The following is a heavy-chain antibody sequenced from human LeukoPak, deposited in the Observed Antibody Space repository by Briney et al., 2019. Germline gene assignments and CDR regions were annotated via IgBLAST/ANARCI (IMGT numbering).Heavy chain of an antibody. CDR3: ARDRVYNWNYGGSTD. Sequence: SVKVSCKASGGTFSSYAISWVRQAPGQGLEWMGGIIPIFGTANYAQKFQCRVTITADESTSTAYMELSSLRSEDTAVYYCARDRVYNWNYGGSTDWGQGTLVTVSS. CDR2: IIPIFGTA. D-gene: IGHD1-7*01. J-gene: IGHJ4*02. V-gene: IGHV1-69*01. CDR1: GGTFSSYA.